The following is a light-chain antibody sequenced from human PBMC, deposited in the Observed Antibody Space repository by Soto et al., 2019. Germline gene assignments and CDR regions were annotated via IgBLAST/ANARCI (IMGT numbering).Light chain of an antibody. CDR2: AAC. CDR3: QQLTSYPLT. CDR1: QGISSY. J-gene: IGKJ4*01. Sequence: DVQLTQSLYFLSAYVGYRATITCRACQGISSYLAWYQQKPEKAPKLLIYAACTLQSGVTSRFSAIGTGTECTHTISSLQIKEFATYNRQQLTSYPLTFGGATTV. V-gene: IGKV1-9*01.